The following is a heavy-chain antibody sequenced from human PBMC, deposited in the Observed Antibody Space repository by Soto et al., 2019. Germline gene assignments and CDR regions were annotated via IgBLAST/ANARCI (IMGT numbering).Heavy chain of an antibody. Sequence: PGGSLRLSCAASGFTFSSYAMSWVRQAPGKGLEWVSAISGSGDTTYYADSVKGRFTISRDNSKNTLYLQMNSLRAEDTAVYYCAKALVRPSPLDVWGQGTTVTVSS. J-gene: IGHJ6*02. D-gene: IGHD3-10*02. CDR1: GFTFSSYA. CDR2: ISGSGDTT. CDR3: AKALVRPSPLDV. V-gene: IGHV3-23*01.